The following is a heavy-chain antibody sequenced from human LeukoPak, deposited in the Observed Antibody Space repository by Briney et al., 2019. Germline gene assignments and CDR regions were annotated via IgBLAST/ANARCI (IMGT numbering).Heavy chain of an antibody. Sequence: GGSLRLSCAAAGFTFSSAWMSWVRQAPGKGLEWIGRVKSKSDGGTTDYAAPVKGRFIISRDDSKNTLYLQMNSLKTEDTAVYYCTTDAGYSSRWYNYWGQGILVTVSS. CDR1: GFTFSSAW. CDR3: TTDAGYSSRWYNY. V-gene: IGHV3-15*01. D-gene: IGHD6-13*01. J-gene: IGHJ4*02. CDR2: VKSKSDGGTT.